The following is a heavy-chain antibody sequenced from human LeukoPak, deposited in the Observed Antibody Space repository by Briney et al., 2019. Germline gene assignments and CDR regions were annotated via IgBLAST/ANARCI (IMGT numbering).Heavy chain of an antibody. CDR1: GFTFISYA. J-gene: IGHJ4*02. D-gene: IGHD6-19*01. CDR2: ISGSGGST. V-gene: IGHV3-23*01. CDR3: AKDDHGGSGWRDYFDY. Sequence: GGSLRLSCAASGFTFISYAMSWVRQAPGKGLEWVSAISGSGGSTYYADSVKGRFTISRDNSKNTLYLQMNSLRAEDTAVYYCAKDDHGGSGWRDYFDYWGQGTLVTVSS.